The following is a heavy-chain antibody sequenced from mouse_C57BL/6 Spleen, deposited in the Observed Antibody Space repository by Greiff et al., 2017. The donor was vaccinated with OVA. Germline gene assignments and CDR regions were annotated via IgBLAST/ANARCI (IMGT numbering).Heavy chain of an antibody. V-gene: IGHV1-85*01. CDR1: GYTFTSYD. CDR3: ARWYYGSSSHYYAMDY. J-gene: IGHJ4*01. D-gene: IGHD1-1*01. Sequence: VQLQQSGPELVKPGASVKLSCKASGYTFTSYDINWVKQRPGQGLEWIGWIYPRDGSTKYNEKFKGKATLTVDTSTSTAYMELHSLTSEDSAVYFCARWYYGSSSHYYAMDYWGQGTSVTVSS. CDR2: IYPRDGST.